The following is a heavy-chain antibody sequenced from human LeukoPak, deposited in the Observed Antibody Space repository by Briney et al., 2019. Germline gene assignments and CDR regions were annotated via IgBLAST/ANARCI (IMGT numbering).Heavy chain of an antibody. CDR1: GFTFSSYW. D-gene: IGHD3-16*01. CDR2: IKQDGSEK. J-gene: IGHJ2*01. CDR3: AGGARGYNWYFDL. Sequence: PGGSLRLSCAASGFTFSSYWMSWVRQAPGKGLEWVANIKQDGSEKYYVDSMKGRFTISRDNAKNSPYLQINSLTAEDTAVYYCAGGARGYNWYFDLWGRGTLVTVSS. V-gene: IGHV3-7*01.